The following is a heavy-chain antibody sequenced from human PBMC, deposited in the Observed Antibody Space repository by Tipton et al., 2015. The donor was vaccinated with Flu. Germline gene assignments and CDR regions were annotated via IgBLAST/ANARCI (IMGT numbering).Heavy chain of an antibody. D-gene: IGHD4-11*01. CDR2: IHRSGST. CDR3: ARRDFSNYVSDPKSWFDP. J-gene: IGHJ5*02. CDR1: GDSMSSDYF. Sequence: TLSLTCTVSGDSMSSDYFWGWIRQPPGNGLEWIATIHRSGSTNYNPSLKSRVTISVDTSKNQFSLEMRSVTAADMAVYFCARRDFSNYVSDPKSWFDPWGQGILVTVSP. V-gene: IGHV4-38-2*02.